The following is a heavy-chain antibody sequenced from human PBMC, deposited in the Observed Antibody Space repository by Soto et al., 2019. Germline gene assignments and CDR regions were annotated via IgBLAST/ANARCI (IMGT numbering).Heavy chain of an antibody. Sequence: PGGSLRLSCAASGFTFSSYSMNWVRQAPGKGLEWVSYIRNDGSTTYYADSVKGRFTISRDNSKNTLYLQMNSLRAEDTSVYYCAKEGGLSGSYYISSSYYFDYWGQGTLVTVSS. CDR3: AKEGGLSGSYYISSSYYFDY. V-gene: IGHV3-48*01. D-gene: IGHD1-26*01. CDR1: GFTFSSYS. CDR2: IRNDGSTT. J-gene: IGHJ4*02.